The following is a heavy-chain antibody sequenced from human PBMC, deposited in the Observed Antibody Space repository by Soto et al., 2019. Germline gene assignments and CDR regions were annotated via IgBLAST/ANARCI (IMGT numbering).Heavy chain of an antibody. V-gene: IGHV3-74*01. CDR2: IYFDGITT. D-gene: IGHD1-26*01. CDR1: GFTFNTHW. CDR3: ARGGAMGVDY. Sequence: GSLRLSCTSSGFTFNTHWMHWVRQAPGKGLVWVSRIYFDGITTNYADSVKGRLTVSRDNAKNTVYLHVNTLRDEDTAVYYCARGGAMGVDYWGQGTLVTVSS. J-gene: IGHJ4*02.